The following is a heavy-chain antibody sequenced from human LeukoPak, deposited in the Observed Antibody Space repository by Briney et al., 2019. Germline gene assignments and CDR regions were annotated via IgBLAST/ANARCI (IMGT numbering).Heavy chain of an antibody. CDR1: GGSVSGYY. CDR2: THSSGST. CDR3: ARAYYGSGVVNAFDI. J-gene: IGHJ3*02. Sequence: SGTLSLTCTVSGGSVSGYYWTWIRQPAGKGLEWIGRTHSSGSTNYNPSLKSRVTMSVDTSKNQFSLKLSSVTAADTAVYYCARAYYGSGVVNAFDIWGQGTMVTVSS. V-gene: IGHV4-4*07. D-gene: IGHD3-10*01.